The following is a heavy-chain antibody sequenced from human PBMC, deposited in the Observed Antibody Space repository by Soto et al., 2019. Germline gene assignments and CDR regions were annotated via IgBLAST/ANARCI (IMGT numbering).Heavy chain of an antibody. CDR3: ARGWGVVVAAPPDY. Sequence: QVQLQESGPGLVNPSQTLSLTCTVSGGSISSGDFHCSWIRQPPGKGLEWIGYIYYGGSTYYNPSLQSRVTISIDTSKNQFSLKLSSVTAADTAVYYCARGWGVVVAAPPDYWGQGTLVTVSS. CDR2: IYYGGST. J-gene: IGHJ4*02. CDR1: GGSISSGDFH. D-gene: IGHD2-15*01. V-gene: IGHV4-30-4*01.